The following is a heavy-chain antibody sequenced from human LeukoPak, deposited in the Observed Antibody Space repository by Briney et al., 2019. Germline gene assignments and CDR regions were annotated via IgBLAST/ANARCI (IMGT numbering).Heavy chain of an antibody. V-gene: IGHV1-46*01. J-gene: IGHJ2*01. Sequence: GASVKVSCKASGYTFTSYYMHWVRQAPGQGLEWIGIINPSGGSTSYAQKFQGRVTMTRDTSTSTVYMELSSLRSEDTAVYYCARDRRDGYNYWYFDLWGRGTLVTVSS. CDR1: GYTFTSYY. CDR3: ARDRRDGYNYWYFDL. CDR2: INPSGGST. D-gene: IGHD5-24*01.